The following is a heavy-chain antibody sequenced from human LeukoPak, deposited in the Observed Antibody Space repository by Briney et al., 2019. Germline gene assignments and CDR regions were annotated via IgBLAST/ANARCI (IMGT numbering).Heavy chain of an antibody. J-gene: IGHJ4*02. CDR3: ASNEVVTTAWDFDY. V-gene: IGHV4-34*01. D-gene: IGHD3-22*01. CDR1: GGSFTVYS. CDR2: IKHSGST. Sequence: SETLSLTSAVCGGSFTVYSWSCIREPPGKRLEWIGHIKHSGSTNYNPSLKSRVTISVDTSKKQFSLNLYSVTAADTAVYYSASNEVVTTAWDFDYWGQGTLVTVSS.